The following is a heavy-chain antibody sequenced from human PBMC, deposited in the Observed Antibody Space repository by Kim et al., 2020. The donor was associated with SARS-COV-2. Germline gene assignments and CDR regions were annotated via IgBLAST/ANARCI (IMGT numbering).Heavy chain of an antibody. CDR1: GFTFSSYG. D-gene: IGHD3-22*01. Sequence: GGSLRLSCAASGFTFSSYGMHWVRQAPGKGLEWVAVIWYDGSNKYYADSVKGRFTISRDNSKNTLYLQMNSLRAEDTAVYYCARSWDPKNYYDSSGYYSTLRYWGQGTLVTVSS. CDR2: IWYDGSNK. V-gene: IGHV3-33*01. CDR3: ARSWDPKNYYDSSGYYSTLRY. J-gene: IGHJ4*02.